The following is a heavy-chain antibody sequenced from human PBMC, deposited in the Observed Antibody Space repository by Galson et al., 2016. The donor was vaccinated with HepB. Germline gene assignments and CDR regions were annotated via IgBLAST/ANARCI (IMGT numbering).Heavy chain of an antibody. J-gene: IGHJ4*02. CDR3: GRARGGGNFDH. V-gene: IGHV3-23*01. CDR1: GFSFSNYA. Sequence: SLRLSCAASGFSFSNYAMSWVRQAPGKGLEWVSGTYGGGHKTHYAESLKGRFTVSRDNSENTLYLQMKRLRAEDTAVYYCGRARGGGNFDHWGQGTPVTVPS. D-gene: IGHD3-10*01. CDR2: TYGGGHKT.